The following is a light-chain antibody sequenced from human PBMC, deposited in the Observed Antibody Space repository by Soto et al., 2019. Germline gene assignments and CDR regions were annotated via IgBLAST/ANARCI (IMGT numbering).Light chain of an antibody. CDR3: QRTWT. CDR1: QSGSSSY. Sequence: EIVLTQSPGTLSLSPGEIATLSCRASQSGSSSYLAWYQQKPGQAPRILIYGASSRATGIPDRFSGSGSGTDFTLTISRLEPEDFAVYYCQRTWTFGQGTKVEIK. J-gene: IGKJ1*01. CDR2: GAS. V-gene: IGKV3-20*01.